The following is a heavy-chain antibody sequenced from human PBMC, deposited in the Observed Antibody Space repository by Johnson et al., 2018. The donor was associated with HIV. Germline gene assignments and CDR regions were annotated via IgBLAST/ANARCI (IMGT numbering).Heavy chain of an antibody. V-gene: IGHV3-74*01. CDR2: INSDGSNT. CDR1: GFDFSSSW. J-gene: IGHJ3*02. CDR3: ARDGRLWFGELLADAFDR. Sequence: VQLVESGGGLVQPGGSLRLSCAASGFDFSSSWMHWVRQVPGKGLVWVSRINSDGSNTDFADSVKGRFTVSRDNAKNTLYLQMNSLRAEDTAVYFCARDGRLWFGELLADAFDRWGQGTMVSVSS. D-gene: IGHD3-10*01.